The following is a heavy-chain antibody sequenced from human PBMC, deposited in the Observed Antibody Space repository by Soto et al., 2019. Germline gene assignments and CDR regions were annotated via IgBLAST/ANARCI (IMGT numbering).Heavy chain of an antibody. CDR1: GFTFSSYA. CDR3: ACLGVWSGYTFDY. D-gene: IGHD3-3*01. Sequence: GSLRLSCAASGFTFSSYAMSWVRQAPGKGLEWVSAISGSGGSTYYADSVKGRFTISRDNSKNTLCLQMNSLRAEDTAVYYCACLGVWSGYTFDYWGQGALVTVSS. J-gene: IGHJ4*02. CDR2: ISGSGGST. V-gene: IGHV3-23*01.